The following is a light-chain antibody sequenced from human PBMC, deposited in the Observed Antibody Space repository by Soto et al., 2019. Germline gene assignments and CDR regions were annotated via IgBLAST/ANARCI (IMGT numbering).Light chain of an antibody. CDR1: SSDVGGYNY. V-gene: IGLV2-14*01. CDR2: DVS. CDR3: SSYTSSKGV. J-gene: IGLJ1*01. Sequence: SVLTQPASVSGSPGQSITISCTGTSSDVGGYNYVSWYQQHPGKAPKLMIYDVSNRPSGVSNRFSGSKSGNTASLTISGFQAEDEADYYCSSYTSSKGVFGTGTKVTVL.